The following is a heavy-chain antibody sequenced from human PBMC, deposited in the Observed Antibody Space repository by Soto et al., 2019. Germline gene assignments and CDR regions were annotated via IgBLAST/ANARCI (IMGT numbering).Heavy chain of an antibody. J-gene: IGHJ4*02. CDR2: IYWGDDK. CDR1: GFSLSTSRVD. V-gene: IGHV2-5*02. Sequence: QITLKESGPTLVKPTQTLTLTCTFSGFSLSTSRVDVGWIRQPPGKALEWLAVIYWGDDKRYSPSLRGRLTXTXXTSKNQVVLTMTNMDPVDTATYYCAHRRGFGELLFWGQGTLVTVSS. D-gene: IGHD3-10*01. CDR3: AHRRGFGELLF.